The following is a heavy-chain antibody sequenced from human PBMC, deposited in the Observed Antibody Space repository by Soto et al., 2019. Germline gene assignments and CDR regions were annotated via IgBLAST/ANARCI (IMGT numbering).Heavy chain of an antibody. D-gene: IGHD2-8*02. CDR3: ARARSGTGVGYYYYYYMDV. V-gene: IGHV1-69*02. CDR2: IIPILGIA. Sequence: ASVKVSCKASGGTFSSYTISWVRQAPGQGLDWMGRIIPILGIANYAQKFQGRVTITADKSTSTAYMELSSLRSEDTAVYYCARARSGTGVGYYYYYYMDVWGKGTTVTVSS. CDR1: GGTFSSYT. J-gene: IGHJ6*03.